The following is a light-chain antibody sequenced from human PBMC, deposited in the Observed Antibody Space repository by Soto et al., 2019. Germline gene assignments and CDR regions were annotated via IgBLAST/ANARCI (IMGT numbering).Light chain of an antibody. CDR1: SSDVGGYNY. J-gene: IGLJ1*01. V-gene: IGLV2-8*01. CDR3: SSYAGSNNYV. Sequence: SVLTQPPSASGSLGQAVTISCTGTSSDVGGYNYVSWYQQHPGKAPKLMIYEVSKRPSGVPDRFSGSKSGNTASLTVSGLQAEDEADYYCSSYAGSNNYVFGSGTKVTVL. CDR2: EVS.